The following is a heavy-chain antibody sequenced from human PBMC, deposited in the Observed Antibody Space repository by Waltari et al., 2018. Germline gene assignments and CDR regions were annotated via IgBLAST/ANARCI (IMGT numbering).Heavy chain of an antibody. J-gene: IGHJ6*02. D-gene: IGHD3-10*01. CDR2: IYHSGST. CDR1: GYSISSGYY. Sequence: QVQLQESGPGLVKPSETLSLTCAVSGYSISSGYYWGWIRQPPGKGLEWIGSIYHSGSTYYNPSLKSRVTISVDTSKNQFSLKLSSVTAADTAVYYCARRGYGMDVWGQGTTVTVSS. V-gene: IGHV4-38-2*01. CDR3: ARRGYGMDV.